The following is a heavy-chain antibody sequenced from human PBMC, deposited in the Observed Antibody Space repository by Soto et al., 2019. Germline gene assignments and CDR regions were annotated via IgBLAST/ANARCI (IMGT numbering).Heavy chain of an antibody. J-gene: IGHJ4*02. CDR2: ISSSSSYI. D-gene: IGHD3-22*01. V-gene: IGHV3-21*01. Sequence: PGGSLRLSCAASGFTFSSYSMNWVRQAPGKGLEWVSSISSSSSYIYYADSVKGRFTISRDNAKNSLYLQMNSLRAEDTAVYYCARDPPRYDSSGYYYGPWGQGTLVTVSS. CDR1: GFTFSSYS. CDR3: ARDPPRYDSSGYYYGP.